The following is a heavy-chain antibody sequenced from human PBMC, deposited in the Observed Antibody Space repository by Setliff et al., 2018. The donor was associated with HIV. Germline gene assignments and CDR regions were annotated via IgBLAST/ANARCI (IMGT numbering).Heavy chain of an antibody. CDR2: INPSGGST. V-gene: IGHV1-46*01. CDR3: ARVRVVRGDQAYYYYYYYGMDV. J-gene: IGHJ6*02. Sequence: GASVKVSCKASGYTFTSYYMHWARQAPGQGLEWMGIINPSGGSTSYAQKFQGRVTMTRDTSTSTVYMELSSLRSEDTAVYYCARVRVVRGDQAYYYYYYYGMDVWGQGTTVTVSS. CDR1: GYTFTSYY. D-gene: IGHD3-10*01.